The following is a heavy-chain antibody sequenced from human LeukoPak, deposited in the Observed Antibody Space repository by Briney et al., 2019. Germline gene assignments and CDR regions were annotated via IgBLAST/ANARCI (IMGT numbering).Heavy chain of an antibody. Sequence: SETLSLTCAVSGYSLSSGYYWGWIRQPPGKGLEWIGSIYHSGSTYYNPSLKSRVTISVDTSKNQFSLKLSSVTAADTAVYYCARHARHAPFDYWGQGTLVSVSS. V-gene: IGHV4-38-2*01. CDR2: IYHSGST. CDR1: GYSLSSGYY. J-gene: IGHJ4*02. D-gene: IGHD2-2*01. CDR3: ARHARHAPFDY.